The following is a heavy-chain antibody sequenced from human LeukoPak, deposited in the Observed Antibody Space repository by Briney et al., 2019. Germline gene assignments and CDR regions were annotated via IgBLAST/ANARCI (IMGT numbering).Heavy chain of an antibody. V-gene: IGHV4-59*01. J-gene: IGHJ4*02. CDR2: IYYSGST. Sequence: SETLSLTCTVSGGSISSYYWSWIRQPPGKGLEWIGYIYYSGSTNYNPSLKSRVTISVDTSKNQFSLKLSSVTAADTAVYYCARRAGDYGGNSGFDYWGQGTLVTASS. CDR1: GGSISSYY. D-gene: IGHD4-23*01. CDR3: ARRAGDYGGNSGFDY.